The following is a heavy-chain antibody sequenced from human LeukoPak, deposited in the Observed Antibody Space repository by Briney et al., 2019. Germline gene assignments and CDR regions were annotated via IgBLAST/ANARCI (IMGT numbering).Heavy chain of an antibody. CDR1: GFTFISYA. CDR3: AKDGAWLRFDD. Sequence: GGSLRLSCAASGFTFISYAMSWVRQAPGKGLEWVSAISGSGGSTYYADSGKGRFTISRDDSKNTLYLQMKNLRAEDTAVYYCAKDGAWLRFDDWGQGILVTVSS. D-gene: IGHD5-12*01. V-gene: IGHV3-23*01. J-gene: IGHJ4*02. CDR2: ISGSGGST.